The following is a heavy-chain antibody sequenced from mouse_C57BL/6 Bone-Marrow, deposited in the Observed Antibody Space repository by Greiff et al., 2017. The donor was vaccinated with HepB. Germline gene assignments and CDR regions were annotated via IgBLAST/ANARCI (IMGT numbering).Heavy chain of an antibody. V-gene: IGHV3-6*01. D-gene: IGHD1-1*01. CDR1: GYSITSGYY. J-gene: IGHJ1*03. CDR3: ARVFITTVVAPRYFDV. CDR2: ISYDGSN. Sequence: VQLKQSGPGLVKPSQSLSLTCSVTGYSITSGYYWNWIRQFPGNKLEWMGYISYDGSNNYNPSLKNRISITRDTSKNQFFLKLNSVTTEDTATYYCARVFITTVVAPRYFDVWGTGTTVTVSS.